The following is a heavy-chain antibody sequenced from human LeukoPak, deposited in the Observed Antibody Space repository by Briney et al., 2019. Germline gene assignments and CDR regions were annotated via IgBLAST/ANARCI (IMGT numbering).Heavy chain of an antibody. Sequence: SVKVSCKASGYTFTVYYMHWVRQAPGQGLEWMGWINPNSAGTNHAQKCQGWVTMTRDTSISTAYMELSRLRSDDTAVYYCARGYSYAFDYWGQGTLVTVSS. V-gene: IGHV1-2*04. CDR2: INPNSAGT. D-gene: IGHD5-18*01. CDR3: ARGYSYAFDY. J-gene: IGHJ4*02. CDR1: GYTFTVYY.